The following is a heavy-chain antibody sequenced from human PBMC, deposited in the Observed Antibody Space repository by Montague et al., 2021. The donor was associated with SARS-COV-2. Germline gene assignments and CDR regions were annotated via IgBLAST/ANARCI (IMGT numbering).Heavy chain of an antibody. J-gene: IGHJ4*02. CDR1: GASVTSINW. CDR2: IHHTGIT. Sequence: SETLSLTCAVSGASVTSINWWSWVRQPPGRGLEWIAEIHHTGITNFNPFLRSRVPISLDTSKNQFSLTLNSVTAADTATYFCASHPAFQQLYSWGQGTLVSVSS. V-gene: IGHV4-4*02. D-gene: IGHD6-13*01. CDR3: ASHPAFQQLYS.